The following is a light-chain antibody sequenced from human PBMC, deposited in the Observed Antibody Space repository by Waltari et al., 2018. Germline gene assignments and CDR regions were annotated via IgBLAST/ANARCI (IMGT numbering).Light chain of an antibody. Sequence: QAAPTQPPSVSGSPGQSVTISCTGTSSDIGSYNTVSWYQQHPGKAPKLMIYEVSKRPSGVSERFSGAKSGNTASLTISGLQAEDEADYYCSSYAGSNTYIFGTGTRLTVL. CDR1: SSDIGSYNT. CDR3: SSYAGSNTYI. J-gene: IGLJ1*01. V-gene: IGLV2-11*01. CDR2: EVS.